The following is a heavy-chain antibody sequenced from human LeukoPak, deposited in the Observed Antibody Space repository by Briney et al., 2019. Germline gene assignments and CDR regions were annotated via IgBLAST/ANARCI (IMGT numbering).Heavy chain of an antibody. Sequence: GGPLRLSCAASGFTFSSYWIHWVRHVPGKGLVWVSRIKDGGTTTDYADSVKGRFTISRDDAKNTLYLQMNSLRAEDTAVYYCTTIRPGYWGQGTLVTVSP. CDR3: TTIRPGY. CDR1: GFTFSSYW. CDR2: IKDGGTTT. J-gene: IGHJ4*02. D-gene: IGHD5-12*01. V-gene: IGHV3-74*01.